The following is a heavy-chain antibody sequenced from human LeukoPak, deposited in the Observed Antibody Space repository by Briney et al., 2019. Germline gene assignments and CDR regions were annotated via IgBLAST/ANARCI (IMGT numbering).Heavy chain of an antibody. CDR2: ISSGTTYI. Sequence: GGSLRLSGAASGFTFSSYNMNWVRQAPGKGLEWVSSISSGTTYIYYADSVKGRFTISRDNAKNSLFLQMNSLRAEDTAVYYCARDPFSSGWYTNTFDIWGQGTMVTVSS. D-gene: IGHD6-19*01. CDR3: ARDPFSSGWYTNTFDI. V-gene: IGHV3-21*01. J-gene: IGHJ3*02. CDR1: GFTFSSYN.